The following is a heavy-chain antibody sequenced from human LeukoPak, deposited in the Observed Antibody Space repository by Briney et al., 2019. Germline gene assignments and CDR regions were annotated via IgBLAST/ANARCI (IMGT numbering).Heavy chain of an antibody. J-gene: IGHJ5*02. CDR2: IYNGGST. Sequence: GGSLRLSCAASGFTVSSNYMSWVRQAPGKGLEWVSVIYNGGSTYYADSVKGRFTISRDNSKNTLYLQMNSLRAEDTAVYYCARAYSSSSNWFDPWGQGTLVTVSS. V-gene: IGHV3-53*01. CDR3: ARAYSSSSNWFDP. D-gene: IGHD6-6*01. CDR1: GFTVSSNY.